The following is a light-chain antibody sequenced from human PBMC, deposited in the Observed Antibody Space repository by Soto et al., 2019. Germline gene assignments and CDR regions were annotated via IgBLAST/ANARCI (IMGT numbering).Light chain of an antibody. J-gene: IGKJ5*01. V-gene: IGKV3-11*01. CDR1: QSVRSN. CDR2: GTS. CDR3: QQRSNWPHT. Sequence: IVMTQSPATLSVSAGERATLSCRASQSVRSNLAWYQQKPGQAPRLLIYGTSNRATGIPARFSGSGSGTDFTLTISSLEPEDFAVYYCQQRSNWPHTFGEGTRLEIK.